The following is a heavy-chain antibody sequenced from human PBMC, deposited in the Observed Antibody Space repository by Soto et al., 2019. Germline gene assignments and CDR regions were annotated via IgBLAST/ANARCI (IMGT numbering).Heavy chain of an antibody. CDR3: GRGLRLCRGGNSYSGSYYFDY. J-gene: IGHJ4*02. V-gene: IGHV4-30-4*08. D-gene: IGHD2-15*01. CDR1: GGSISGGDYN. CDR2: IYYSGST. Sequence: SETLSLTCSVSGGSISGGDYNWSWLRQPPGKGRVWLGYIYYSGSTAYNPSLKSRGTLSVDTSTNQFSLKLSSVTAAHTAVYYCGRGLRLCRGGNSYSGSYYFDYWGQGPQVTAAS.